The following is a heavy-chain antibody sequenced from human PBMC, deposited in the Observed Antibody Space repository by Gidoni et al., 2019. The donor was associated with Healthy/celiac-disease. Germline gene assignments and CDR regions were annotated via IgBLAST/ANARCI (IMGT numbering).Heavy chain of an antibody. V-gene: IGHV3-21*01. J-gene: IGHJ4*02. CDR3: ARDRGLRYFDWLIDY. D-gene: IGHD3-9*01. CDR1: GFTFSSYS. Sequence: EVQLVESGGGLVKPGGSLRLSCAASGFTFSSYSMNWVRQAPGKGLEWVSSISSSSSYIYYADSVKGRFTISRDNAKNSLYLQMNSLRAEDTAVYYCARDRGLRYFDWLIDYWGQGTLVTVSS. CDR2: ISSSSSYI.